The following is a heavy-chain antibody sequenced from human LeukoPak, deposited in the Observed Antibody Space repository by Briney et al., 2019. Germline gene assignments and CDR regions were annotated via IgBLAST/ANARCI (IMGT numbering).Heavy chain of an antibody. Sequence: PSETLSLTCTVSGYSISSGYYWGWIRQPPGKGLEWIGSIYHSGSTYYNPSLKSRVTISVDTSKNQFSLKLSSVTAADTAVYYCARADIVVVVAAPWNAFDIWGQGTMVTVSS. CDR2: IYHSGST. CDR3: ARADIVVVVAAPWNAFDI. CDR1: GYSISSGYY. V-gene: IGHV4-38-2*02. J-gene: IGHJ3*02. D-gene: IGHD2-15*01.